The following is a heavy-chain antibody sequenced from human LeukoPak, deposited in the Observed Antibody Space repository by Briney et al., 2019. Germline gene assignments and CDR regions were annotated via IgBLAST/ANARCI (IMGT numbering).Heavy chain of an antibody. CDR3: AREGGAADIDY. V-gene: IGHV3-7*01. Sequence: PGGSLRLSCAASGFTFSSYWMSWVRQAPGKGLEWVANIKQDGSEKYYVDSVKGRFTISKDNAKNSLYLQMNSLRAEDTAVYYCAREGGAADIDYWGQGTLVTVSS. D-gene: IGHD6-13*01. J-gene: IGHJ4*02. CDR2: IKQDGSEK. CDR1: GFTFSSYW.